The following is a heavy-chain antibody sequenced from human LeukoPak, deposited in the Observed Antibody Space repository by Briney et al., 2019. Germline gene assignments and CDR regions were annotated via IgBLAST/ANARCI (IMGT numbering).Heavy chain of an antibody. CDR1: GDTFTSYD. V-gene: IGHV1-8*01. D-gene: IGHD3-3*01. CDR2: MNPNRGNT. J-gene: IGHJ4*02. CDR3: ARKYYDFWSGYTQTYYFDY. Sequence: ASVKVACKASGDTFTSYDINWVRQATGQGLEWMGWMNPNRGNTGYAQKFQGRVTMTRNTSISTAYMELSSLRSEDTAVYYCARKYYDFWSGYTQTYYFDYWGQGTLVTVSS.